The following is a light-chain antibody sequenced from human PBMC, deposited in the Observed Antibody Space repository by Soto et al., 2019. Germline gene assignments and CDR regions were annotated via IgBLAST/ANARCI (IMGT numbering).Light chain of an antibody. J-gene: IGLJ3*02. V-gene: IGLV2-14*01. CDR2: DVS. Sequence: QSALTQPASVSGSPGQSSTISCTGTSSDVGGYNYVSWYQQYPGKAPKLMIFDVSNRPSGVSDRFSGSKSGSTAFLTISGLQAEDEADYYCSSYTSSSTRLFGGGTKVTVL. CDR3: SSYTSSSTRL. CDR1: SSDVGGYNY.